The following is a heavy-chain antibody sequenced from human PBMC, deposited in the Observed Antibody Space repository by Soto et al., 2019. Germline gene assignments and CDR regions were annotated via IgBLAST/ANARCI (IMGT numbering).Heavy chain of an antibody. V-gene: IGHV3-33*01. CDR1: GFTFSSYG. Sequence: GGSLRLSCAASGFTFSSYGMHWVRQAPGKGLEWVAVIWYDGSNKYYADSVKGRFTISRDNSKNTLYLQMNSLRAEDTAVYYCARNAYYDFWSGYYYYYYYMDVWGKGTTVTVSS. J-gene: IGHJ6*03. CDR3: ARNAYYDFWSGYYYYYYYMDV. D-gene: IGHD3-3*01. CDR2: IWYDGSNK.